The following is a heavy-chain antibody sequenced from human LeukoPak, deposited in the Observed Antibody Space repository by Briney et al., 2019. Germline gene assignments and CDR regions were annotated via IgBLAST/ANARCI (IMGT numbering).Heavy chain of an antibody. CDR3: ATQSLYSSGRKSFDY. J-gene: IGHJ4*02. Sequence: ASVKVSCKVSGYTLTELSMHWVRQAPGKGLEWMGGFDPEDGVTIYAQKFQGRVTMTEDTSTDTAYMELSSLRSEDTAVYYCATQSLYSSGRKSFDYWGQGTLVTVSS. CDR2: FDPEDGVT. D-gene: IGHD6-19*01. CDR1: GYTLTELS. V-gene: IGHV1-24*01.